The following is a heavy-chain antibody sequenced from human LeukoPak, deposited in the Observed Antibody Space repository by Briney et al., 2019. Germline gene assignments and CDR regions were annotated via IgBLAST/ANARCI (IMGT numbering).Heavy chain of an antibody. Sequence: SETLSLTCTVSGGSISSYYWSCIRQPAGKGLEWIGRIYTSGSNNYNPSLKSRVTMSVDTSKNQFYLKLSSVTATDTAVYYCARDQQWLGNNWFDPWGQGTLVTVSS. CDR1: GGSISSYY. CDR3: ARDQQWLGNNWFDP. V-gene: IGHV4-4*07. CDR2: IYTSGSN. D-gene: IGHD6-19*01. J-gene: IGHJ5*02.